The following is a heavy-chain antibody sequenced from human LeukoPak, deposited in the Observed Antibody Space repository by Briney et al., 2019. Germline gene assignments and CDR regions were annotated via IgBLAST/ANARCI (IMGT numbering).Heavy chain of an antibody. CDR2: IYSGGST. J-gene: IGHJ4*02. Sequence: GGSLRLSCAASGFTVSSNYMSWVRQAPGKGLEWVSVIYSGGSTYYADSVKGRFTISRDNSKNTLYLQMNSLRAEDTAVYYCARVVYAMQVLDYWGQGTLVTVSS. V-gene: IGHV3-66*02. CDR3: ARVVYAMQVLDY. CDR1: GFTVSSNY. D-gene: IGHD2-8*02.